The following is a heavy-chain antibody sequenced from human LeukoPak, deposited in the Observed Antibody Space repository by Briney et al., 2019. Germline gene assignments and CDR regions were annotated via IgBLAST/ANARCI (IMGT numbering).Heavy chain of an antibody. V-gene: IGHV3-74*01. Sequence: GGSLRLSCAASGFTFSSFWMHWVRQAPGKGLVWVSRIKSDGSTNYADSVKGRFTISRDNAKNTVSLQMNSLRVEDTGVYYCARAPSEIGGYYPEYYRHWGQGTLVTVSS. CDR3: ARAPSEIGGYYPEYYRH. CDR1: GFTFSSFW. CDR2: IKSDGST. J-gene: IGHJ1*01. D-gene: IGHD3-22*01.